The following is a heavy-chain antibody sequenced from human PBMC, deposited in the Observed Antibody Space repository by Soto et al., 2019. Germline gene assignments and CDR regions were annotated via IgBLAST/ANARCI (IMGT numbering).Heavy chain of an antibody. CDR2: INKDGGRT. D-gene: IGHD1-1*01. CDR1: GVTFGSYF. CDR3: AKELHWYGMDV. J-gene: IGHJ6*02. V-gene: IGHV3-23*01. Sequence: EVQLLESGGGLVQPGESLRLSCAASGVTFGSYFMNWVRQAPGKGPEWVSDINKDGGRTHYADSVRGRFTISRDNSRNTLYLLMNRLRAEATALYYGAKELHWYGMDVWGQGTTVTVSS.